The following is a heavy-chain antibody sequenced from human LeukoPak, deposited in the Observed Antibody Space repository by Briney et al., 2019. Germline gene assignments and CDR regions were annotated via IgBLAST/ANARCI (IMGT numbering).Heavy chain of an antibody. V-gene: IGHV1-46*01. CDR3: ARDQEGFDY. CDR1: GYTFTSNY. J-gene: IGHJ4*02. CDR2: IYSRDGST. Sequence: GASVKVSCKASGYTFTSNYIHWVRQVPGQGLEWMGMIYSRDGSTSYAQKFQGRVTVTRDTSTSTVHMELSGLRSEDTAVYYCARDQEGFDYWGQGTLVTVSS.